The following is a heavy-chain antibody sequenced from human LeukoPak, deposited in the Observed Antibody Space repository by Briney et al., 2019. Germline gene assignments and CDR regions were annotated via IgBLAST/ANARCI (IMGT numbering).Heavy chain of an antibody. CDR2: INNSGGRT. V-gene: IGHV3-23*01. CDR3: AKVNRYDFWSGSPSFDY. D-gene: IGHD3-3*01. CDR1: GFTFNRNG. Sequence: AGGSLRLSCAASGFTFNRNGMIWVRQAPGKGPEWVSVINNSGGRTYYADSVKGRFTISRDNSKNTVYLQMNRLRAEDTAVYYCAKVNRYDFWSGSPSFDYWGQGTLVTVSS. J-gene: IGHJ4*02.